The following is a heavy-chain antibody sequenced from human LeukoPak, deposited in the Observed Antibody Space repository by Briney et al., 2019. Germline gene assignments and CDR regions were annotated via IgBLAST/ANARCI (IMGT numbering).Heavy chain of an antibody. CDR2: IYYSGST. V-gene: IGHV4-61*01. Sequence: SETLSLTCTVSGGSVSSGTYYWSWIRQPPGKGLEWIGYIYYSGSTNYNPSLKSRVTISVDTSKNQFSLKLSSVTAADTAVYYCARLDGYNTYYFDYWGQGTLVTVSS. CDR3: ARLDGYNTYYFDY. D-gene: IGHD5-24*01. CDR1: GGSVSSGTYY. J-gene: IGHJ4*02.